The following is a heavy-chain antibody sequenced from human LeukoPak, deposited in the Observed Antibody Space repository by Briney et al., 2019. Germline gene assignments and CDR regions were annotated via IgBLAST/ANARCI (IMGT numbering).Heavy chain of an antibody. CDR1: GFTFNTYA. D-gene: IGHD5-18*01. J-gene: IGHJ4*02. CDR2: IGSSGDK. Sequence: GGSLRLSCAASGFTFNTYAMSWVRQAPGKGLEWVSTIGSSGDKYYADSVKGRFTIFRDNSKNTLYLQMNSLRAEDTAVYYCAKEDSYGYYPSVWGQGTLVTVSS. CDR3: AKEDSYGYYPSV. V-gene: IGHV3-23*01.